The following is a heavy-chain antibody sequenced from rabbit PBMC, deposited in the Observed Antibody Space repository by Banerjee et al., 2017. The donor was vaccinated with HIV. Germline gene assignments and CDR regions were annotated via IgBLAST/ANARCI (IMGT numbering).Heavy chain of an antibody. CDR1: GIDFSSYYY. CDR2: IYGGSSGGT. Sequence: QQLEESGGGLVKPGASLTLTCKASGIDFSSYYYMCWVRQAPGKGLEWIACIYGGSSGGTYYASWAKGRFTISKTSSTTVTLQMTSLTAADTAIYFCARGDGYYSYYGMDLWGPGTLVTVS. J-gene: IGHJ6*01. D-gene: IGHD1-1*01. V-gene: IGHV1S40*01. CDR3: ARGDGYYSYYGMDL.